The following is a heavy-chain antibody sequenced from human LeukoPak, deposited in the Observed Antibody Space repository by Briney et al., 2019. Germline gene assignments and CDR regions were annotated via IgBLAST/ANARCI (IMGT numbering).Heavy chain of an antibody. D-gene: IGHD5-24*01. CDR3: VKDWVATIVDPRHFDN. CDR1: GFTFSSYT. J-gene: IGHJ4*02. CDR2: ISSDGGST. Sequence: GGSLRLSCAASGFTFSSYTMNWVRQAPGKGLEYVSGISSDGGSTYYPDSMKGRFTISRDNSKNTLYLQMTSLRPEDTALYYCVKDWVATIVDPRHFDNWGQGTPVTVSS. V-gene: IGHV3-64D*08.